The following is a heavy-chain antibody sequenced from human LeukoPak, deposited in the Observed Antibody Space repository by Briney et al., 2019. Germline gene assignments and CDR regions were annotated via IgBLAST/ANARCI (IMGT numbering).Heavy chain of an antibody. Sequence: GGSLRLSCAASGFTVSSNYMSWVRQAPGKGLEWVAVIYSGGSTYYADSVKGRFTISGDNSKNTLYLQMNSLRAEDTAVYYCARDFGHSSSSQKYYYYYMAVWGTGTTVTVSS. J-gene: IGHJ6*03. V-gene: IGHV3-66*02. CDR2: IYSGGST. D-gene: IGHD6-6*01. CDR1: GFTVSSNY. CDR3: ARDFGHSSSSQKYYYYYMAV.